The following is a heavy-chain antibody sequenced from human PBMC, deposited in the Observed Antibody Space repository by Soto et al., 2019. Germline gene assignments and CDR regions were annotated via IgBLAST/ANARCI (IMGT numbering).Heavy chain of an antibody. CDR3: ARDLAPYDILTCYRSIGAY. D-gene: IGHD3-9*01. V-gene: IGHV3-33*01. J-gene: IGHJ4*02. Sequence: QVQLVESGGGVVQPGRSLRLSCAASGFTFSSYGMHWVRQAPGKGLEWVAVIWYDGSNKYYADSVKGRFTISRDNSKNPLYLQMNSLRAEDTAVYYCARDLAPYDILTCYRSIGAYWGQGTLVTVSS. CDR2: IWYDGSNK. CDR1: GFTFSSYG.